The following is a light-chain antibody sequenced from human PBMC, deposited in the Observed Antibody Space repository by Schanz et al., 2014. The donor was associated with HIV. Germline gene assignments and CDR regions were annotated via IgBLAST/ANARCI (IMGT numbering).Light chain of an antibody. CDR1: GGGTASDS. V-gene: IGLV6-57*04. CDR2: DSY. CDR3: QSSDRDKAKV. Sequence: NFMLTQPQSVSESPGKTITISCTRSGGGTASDSVQWYQQRPGSAPTTVIYDSYQRPSGVPDRFSGSMDMTSNSASLTISGLQTEDEADYYCQSSDRDKAKVFGGGTKLTVL. J-gene: IGLJ3*02.